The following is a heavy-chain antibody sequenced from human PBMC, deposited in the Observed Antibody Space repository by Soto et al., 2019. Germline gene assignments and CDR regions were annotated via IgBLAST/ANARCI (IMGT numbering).Heavy chain of an antibody. CDR3: TRDGDGRMTTNPYYYYGMDV. Sequence: SETLSLTCTVSGGSISGYYWSWIRQPPGKGLEWIGNVYYSGGAKYNPSVKRRVSISVGTSKNQFSLNLSSVTAADTAVYYCTRDGDGRMTTNPYYYYGMDVWGPGITVTVSS. V-gene: IGHV4-59*01. D-gene: IGHD2-21*02. CDR2: VYYSGGA. CDR1: GGSISGYY. J-gene: IGHJ6*02.